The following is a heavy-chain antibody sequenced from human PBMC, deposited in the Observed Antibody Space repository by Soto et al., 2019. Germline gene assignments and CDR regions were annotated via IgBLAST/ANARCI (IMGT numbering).Heavy chain of an antibody. Sequence: ASVKVSCKASGYTFSYRYLHWVRQAPGQALEWMGWITPFNGNTNYAQKFQDRVTITRDRSMTTAYMELSSLRSEDTAMFYCAHSAGLDVLTGYERHAFDIWGQGTMVTVSS. V-gene: IGHV1-45*02. CDR3: AHSAGLDVLTGYERHAFDI. CDR1: GYTFSYRY. D-gene: IGHD3-9*01. CDR2: ITPFNGNT. J-gene: IGHJ3*02.